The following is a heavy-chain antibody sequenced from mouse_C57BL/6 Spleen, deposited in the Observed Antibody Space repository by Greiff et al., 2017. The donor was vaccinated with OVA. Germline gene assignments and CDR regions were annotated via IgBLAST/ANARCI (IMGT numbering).Heavy chain of an antibody. CDR1: GYSITSGYY. D-gene: IGHD1-1*01. Sequence: EVQLQQSGPGLVKPSQSLSLTCSVTGYSITSGYYWNWIRQFPGNKLEWMGYISYDGSNNYNPSLKNRISITRDTSKNQFFLKLNSVTTEDTATYYCARDPYYYGSSRYAMDYWGQGTSVTVSS. J-gene: IGHJ4*01. CDR3: ARDPYYYGSSRYAMDY. CDR2: ISYDGSN. V-gene: IGHV3-6*01.